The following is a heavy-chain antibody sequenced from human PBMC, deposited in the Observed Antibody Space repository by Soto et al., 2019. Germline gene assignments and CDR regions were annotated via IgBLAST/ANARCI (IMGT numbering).Heavy chain of an antibody. V-gene: IGHV4-30-2*01. Sequence: SETLSLTCAVPGGSITSGNSYSWSWIRQPPGKGLEWIGSISHTGSTSYNPSLKSRLTMSVDKSKNQFSLRLSSVTAADMAVYYCARAVAPYFGTWFDPWGQGILVTVSS. CDR3: ARAVAPYFGTWFDP. J-gene: IGHJ5*02. CDR2: ISHTGST. CDR1: GGSITSGNSYS. D-gene: IGHD3-10*01.